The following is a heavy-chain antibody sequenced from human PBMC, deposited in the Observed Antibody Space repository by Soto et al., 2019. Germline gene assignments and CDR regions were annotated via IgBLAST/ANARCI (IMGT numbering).Heavy chain of an antibody. D-gene: IGHD4-4*01. V-gene: IGHV4-4*02. CDR1: GGSITSNW. CDR2: IYHSGST. Sequence: SETLSLTCAVSGGSITSNWWSWVRQPPGKGLEWIGEIYHSGSTNYNPSLKSRVTISVDKSKNQFSLKLSSVTAADTAVYYCARALDSNYNLDYWGQGTLVTVSS. CDR3: ARALDSNYNLDY. J-gene: IGHJ4*02.